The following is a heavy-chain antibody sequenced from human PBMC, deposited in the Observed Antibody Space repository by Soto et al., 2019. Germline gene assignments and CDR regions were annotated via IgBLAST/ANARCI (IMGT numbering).Heavy chain of an antibody. V-gene: IGHV1-69*13. CDR2: IIPIFVAP. Sequence: SVKVSCKASGGTFSSYAISWVRQAPGQGLEWMGEIIPIFVAPNYAQHFQGRVTISEDESPSTAYMEASTQSSDDPAEDYCARAAVLSASRLNWFDPWGQGTLVTVSS. J-gene: IGHJ5*02. CDR1: GGTFSSYA. CDR3: ARAAVLSASRLNWFDP. D-gene: IGHD2-15*01.